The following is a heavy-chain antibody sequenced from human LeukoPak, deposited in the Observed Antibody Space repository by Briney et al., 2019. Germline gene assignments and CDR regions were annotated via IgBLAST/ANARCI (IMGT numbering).Heavy chain of an antibody. CDR3: ARVLAGYYDSSGYSGNDAFDI. J-gene: IGHJ3*02. D-gene: IGHD3-22*01. Sequence: KPGGSLRFSCAASGFTFSSYSMNWVRQAPGKGLEWVSSISSSSSYIYYADSVKGRFTISRDNAKNSLYLQMNSLRAEDTAVYYCARVLAGYYDSSGYSGNDAFDIWGQGTMVTVSS. CDR1: GFTFSSYS. V-gene: IGHV3-21*01. CDR2: ISSSSSYI.